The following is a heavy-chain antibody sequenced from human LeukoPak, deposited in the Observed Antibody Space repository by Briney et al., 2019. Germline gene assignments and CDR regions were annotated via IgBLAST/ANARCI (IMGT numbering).Heavy chain of an antibody. CDR3: ARNIRYYYYMDV. CDR2: IYSGGST. V-gene: IGHV3-66*01. CDR1: GFTVSSNY. Sequence: GGSLRLSCAASGFTVSSNYMSWVRQAPGKGLEWVSVIYSGGSTYYADSVKGRFTISRDNSKNTLYLQMNSLGAEDTAVYYCARNIRYYYYMDVWGKGTTVTISS. J-gene: IGHJ6*03. D-gene: IGHD1/OR15-1a*01.